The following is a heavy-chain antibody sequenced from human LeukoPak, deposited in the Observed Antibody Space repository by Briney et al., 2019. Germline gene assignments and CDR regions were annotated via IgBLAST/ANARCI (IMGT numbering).Heavy chain of an antibody. Sequence: PSETLSLTCTVSGYSISSGYYWGWIRQPPGKGLEWIGSIYYSGSTFYNPSLKSRVTISLDTSKNQFPLKLSSVTAADTAVYYCAPSSSSFGEDCFDPWGQGTLVTVSS. D-gene: IGHD6-6*01. CDR3: APSSSSFGEDCFDP. CDR1: GYSISSGYY. CDR2: IYYSGST. V-gene: IGHV4-38-2*02. J-gene: IGHJ5*02.